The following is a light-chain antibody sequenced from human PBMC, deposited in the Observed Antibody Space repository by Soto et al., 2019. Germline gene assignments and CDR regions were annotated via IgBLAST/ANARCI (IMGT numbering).Light chain of an antibody. CDR3: QQRSTPLT. CDR2: DAS. CDR1: QSVSSY. J-gene: IGKJ4*01. V-gene: IGKV3-11*01. Sequence: EIVLTQSPATLSLSPGERATLSCRASQSVSSYLAWYQQKPGQAPRLLIYDASSRATGIPARFSGGGSGTDFTLTISSLEPEDFAVYYCQQRSTPLTFGGGTKVEIK.